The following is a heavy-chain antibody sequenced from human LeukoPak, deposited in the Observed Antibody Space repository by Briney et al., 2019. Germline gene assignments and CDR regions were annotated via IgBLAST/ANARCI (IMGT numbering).Heavy chain of an antibody. CDR3: AKEYAGSHYYFYYMDV. CDR2: ISGSGGST. Sequence: GGSLRLSCAASGFTFSSYAMSWVRQAPGKGLEWVSAISGSGGSTYYADSVKGRLTISRDNSKKTLYLQMNSLRAEDTAVYYCAKEYAGSHYYFYYMDVWGKGTTVTVSS. V-gene: IGHV3-23*01. J-gene: IGHJ6*03. CDR1: GFTFSSYA.